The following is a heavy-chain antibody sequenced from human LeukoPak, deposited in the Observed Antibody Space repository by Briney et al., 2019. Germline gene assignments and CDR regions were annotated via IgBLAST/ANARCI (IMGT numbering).Heavy chain of an antibody. CDR1: GFNFNTYT. CDR2: ITGGHGAT. Sequence: GGSLRLPCSASGFNFNTYTLTWVRQTPGKRPEWLSAITGGHGATYYADSVRGRFTITRDNSRNTFYLDMSGLRAEDTAVYYCARDRSTDAISEYWGQGTLVAVSS. J-gene: IGHJ4*02. CDR3: ARDRSTDAISEY. V-gene: IGHV3-23*01. D-gene: IGHD1-1*01.